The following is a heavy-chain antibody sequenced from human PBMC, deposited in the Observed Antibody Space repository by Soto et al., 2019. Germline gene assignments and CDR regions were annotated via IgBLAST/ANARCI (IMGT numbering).Heavy chain of an antibody. V-gene: IGHV4-34*01. CDR1: GGSFSGYY. CDR2: INHSGSI. CDR3: ARKGGSSLSL. D-gene: IGHD6-6*01. Sequence: SETLSLTCAVYGGSFSGYYWTWIRQPPGKGLEWIGEINHSGSINSNPSLKSRVTISVDTSKSQFSLKLNSVTAADTAVYYCARKGGSSLSLWGQRTLVTVSS. J-gene: IGHJ4*02.